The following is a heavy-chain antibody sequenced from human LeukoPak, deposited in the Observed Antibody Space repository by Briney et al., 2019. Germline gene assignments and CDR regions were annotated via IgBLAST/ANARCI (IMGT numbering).Heavy chain of an antibody. D-gene: IGHD6-13*01. J-gene: IGHJ4*02. CDR3: ARVPPTSSSS. V-gene: IGHV1-18*01. CDR1: GYTFTSYG. CDR2: NSAYNGNT. Sequence: ASVNVSCKASGYTFTSYGISWVRQAPGQGLEWMGWNSAYNGNTNYAQKLQGRVTMATDTSTSTAYMELRSLRSDDTAVYYCARVPPTSSSSWGQGTLVTVSS.